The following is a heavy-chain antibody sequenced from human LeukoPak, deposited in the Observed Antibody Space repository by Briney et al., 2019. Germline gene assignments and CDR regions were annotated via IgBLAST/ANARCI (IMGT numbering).Heavy chain of an antibody. J-gene: IGHJ4*02. V-gene: IGHV3-23*01. CDR1: GFSFSSSG. CDR2: INTVGGKT. D-gene: IGHD3-16*02. Sequence: PGGSLRLSCAASGFSFSSSGMSWVRQAPRQGLEWVSSINTVGGKTFYPASLKGRFTISRDNSKNTVYVEMNSLRAEDTAVYYCAKERFLGSGLGVWGSCRSYYFDYWGQGTLVTVSS. CDR3: AKERFLGSGLGVWGSCRSYYFDY.